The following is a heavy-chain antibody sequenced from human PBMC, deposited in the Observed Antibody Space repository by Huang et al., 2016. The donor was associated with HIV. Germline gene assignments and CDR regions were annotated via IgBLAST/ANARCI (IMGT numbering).Heavy chain of an antibody. CDR1: GFTFRTSG. CDR2: IRYDGSNK. Sequence: QVQLVESGGGVVQPGGSLRVSCAASGFTFRTSGMHWVRQAPGKGLEWLAFIRYDGSNKYYADALKCRFTISRDNSKNTLYLQLNSLRAEDTAVYYCAKDHGYIGTPLDYWGQGTLVTVSS. J-gene: IGHJ4*02. V-gene: IGHV3-30*02. D-gene: IGHD1-26*01. CDR3: AKDHGYIGTPLDY.